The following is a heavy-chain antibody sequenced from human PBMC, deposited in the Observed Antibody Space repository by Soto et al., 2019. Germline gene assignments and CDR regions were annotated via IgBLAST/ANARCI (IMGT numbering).Heavy chain of an antibody. J-gene: IGHJ4*02. CDR2: IIPILGIA. CDR1: GGTFSSYT. D-gene: IGHD4-17*01. CDR3: ASNYGGNSD. Sequence: QVQLVQSGAEVKKPGSSVKVSCKASGGTFSSYTISWVRQAPGQGLEWMGRIIPILGIANYVQKFQGRVTITADKSTSTAYMELSSLRSEDTAVYYCASNYGGNSDWGQGTLVTVSS. V-gene: IGHV1-69*02.